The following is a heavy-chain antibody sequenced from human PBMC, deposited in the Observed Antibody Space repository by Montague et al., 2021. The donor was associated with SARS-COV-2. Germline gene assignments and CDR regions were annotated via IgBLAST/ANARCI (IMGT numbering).Heavy chain of an antibody. D-gene: IGHD1-26*01. V-gene: IGHV4-61*05. CDR3: ARKGSGRSDLAY. CDR2: ISHTASK. J-gene: IGHJ4*02. CDR1: APWTVSGN. Sequence: SETLSLTCPVPAPWTVSGNWGAKRQSTAGTPVAGAGRISHTASKKYKPSLKSRVSMSVDKSWNQFSLRLTSVTAADTAIYYCARKGSGRSDLAYWGQGKLVNVFS.